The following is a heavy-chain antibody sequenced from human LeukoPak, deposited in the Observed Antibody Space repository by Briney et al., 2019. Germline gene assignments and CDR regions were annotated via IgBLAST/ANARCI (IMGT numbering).Heavy chain of an antibody. CDR3: ARRQSSGYSYYFDY. V-gene: IGHV4-39*01. CDR2: IYYSGST. Sequence: SETLSLTCTVSGGSISSSSYYWGWIRQPPGKGLEWIGSIYYSGSTYYNPSLKSRVTISVDTSKNRFSLKLSSVTAADTAVYYCARRQSSGYSYYFDYWGQGTLVTVSS. J-gene: IGHJ4*02. D-gene: IGHD3-22*01. CDR1: GGSISSSSYY.